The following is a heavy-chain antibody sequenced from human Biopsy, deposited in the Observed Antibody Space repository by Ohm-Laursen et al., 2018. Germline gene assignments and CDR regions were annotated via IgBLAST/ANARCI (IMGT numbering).Heavy chain of an antibody. D-gene: IGHD3-22*01. J-gene: IGHJ2*01. CDR2: VYYTGST. CDR1: GDSISSYY. CDR3: ARDRGYYSDRTVPGYFDL. Sequence: SETLSLTYTVSGDSISSYYWSWIRQPPGQGLEWIGYVYYTGSTDYNPSLQSRVTISVDTSKNHFSLRLRSVTPADTAIYYCARDRGYYSDRTVPGYFDLWGRGTLVTVSS. V-gene: IGHV4-59*01.